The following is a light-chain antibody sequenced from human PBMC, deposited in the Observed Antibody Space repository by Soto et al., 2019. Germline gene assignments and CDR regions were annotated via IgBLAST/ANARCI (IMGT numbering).Light chain of an antibody. CDR1: QSVSRSY. Sequence: EIVLTQSPGTLSLSPGERATLSCRASQSVSRSYLAWYQQKPGQAPRLLIYGASSRATGIQDRFSGRGSGTDFTLTISRLDPEDFAVYYCQQYGGSPWTFGQGTKVEIK. CDR2: GAS. V-gene: IGKV3-20*01. CDR3: QQYGGSPWT. J-gene: IGKJ1*01.